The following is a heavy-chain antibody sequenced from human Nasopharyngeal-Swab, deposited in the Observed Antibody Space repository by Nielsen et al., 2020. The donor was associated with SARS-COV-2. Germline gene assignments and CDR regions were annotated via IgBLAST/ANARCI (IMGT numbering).Heavy chain of an antibody. CDR3: ARVALGSYLRGRGMDV. V-gene: IGHV4-34*01. CDR2: INHSGST. CDR1: GGSFSGSY. D-gene: IGHD3-16*02. Sequence: GSLRLSCAVFGGSFSGSYWSWIRQPPGRGLEWIGEINHSGSTMYIPSLKSRVTISVDTSKNQFSLNLASVTAADTAVYYCARVALGSYLRGRGMDVWGQGTTVTVSS. J-gene: IGHJ6*02.